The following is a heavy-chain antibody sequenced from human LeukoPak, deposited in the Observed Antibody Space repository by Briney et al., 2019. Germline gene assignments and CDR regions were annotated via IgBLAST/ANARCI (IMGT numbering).Heavy chain of an antibody. CDR3: ARGGRGGYNSPSSWFDP. CDR2: IIPIFGTA. D-gene: IGHD5-24*01. CDR1: GGTFSSYA. Sequence: SVKVSCKASGGTFSSYAISWVRQAPGQGLEWMGGIIPIFGTANYAQKFQGRVTITADESTSTAYMELSSLRSEDTAVYYCARGGRGGYNSPSSWFDPWGQGTLVTVSS. J-gene: IGHJ5*02. V-gene: IGHV1-69*13.